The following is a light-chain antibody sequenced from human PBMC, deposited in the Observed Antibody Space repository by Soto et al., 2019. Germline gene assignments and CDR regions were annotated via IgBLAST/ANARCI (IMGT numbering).Light chain of an antibody. V-gene: IGLV2-14*01. CDR1: SSDVGGYNY. CDR2: DVS. CDR3: SSYTSSSKVV. J-gene: IGLJ2*01. Sequence: QSALTQPASVSGSPGQSITISRTGTSSDVGGYNYVSWYQQHPGKAPKLMIYDVSNRPSGVSNRFSGSKSGNTASLTISGLQAEDEADYYCSSYTSSSKVVFGGGTKLTVL.